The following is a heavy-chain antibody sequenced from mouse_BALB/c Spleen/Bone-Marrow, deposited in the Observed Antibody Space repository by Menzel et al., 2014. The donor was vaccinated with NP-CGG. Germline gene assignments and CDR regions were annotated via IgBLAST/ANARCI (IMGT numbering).Heavy chain of an antibody. CDR3: AREVLRDYLGY. CDR2: ISSGGGST. D-gene: IGHD1-1*01. Sequence: EVMLAESGGGLVKPGGSLKLSCAASGFAFSSYDMSWVRQTPEKRLEWVAYISSGGGSTYYPDTVRGRFTISRDNAKNTLYLQMSSLKSEDTAMYYCAREVLRDYLGYSGQGTTLTFSS. J-gene: IGHJ2*01. CDR1: GFAFSSYD. V-gene: IGHV5-12-1*01.